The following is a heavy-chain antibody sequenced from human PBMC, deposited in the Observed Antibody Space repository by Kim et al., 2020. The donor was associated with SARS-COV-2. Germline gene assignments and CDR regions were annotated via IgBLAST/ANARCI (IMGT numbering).Heavy chain of an antibody. CDR2: VNPISGGT. Sequence: ASVKVSCKASGNTFTGSYIHWVRQAPGQGLEWMGWVNPISGGTKFAQRFQGRVTMTRDTSISTAYMELSRLTSDDTAVFYCASGYSSTWFIHWGQGTLVT. CDR1: GNTFTGSY. D-gene: IGHD2-2*01. CDR3: ASGYSSTWFIH. V-gene: IGHV1-2*02. J-gene: IGHJ5*02.